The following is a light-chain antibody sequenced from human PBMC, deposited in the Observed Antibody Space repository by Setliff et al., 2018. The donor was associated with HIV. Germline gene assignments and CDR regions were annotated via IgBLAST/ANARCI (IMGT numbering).Light chain of an antibody. Sequence: QSVLTQPASVSGSPGQSITISCTGTSSDVGGYNYVSWYQQHPGKAPKLIIYQATKRPSGVSNRFSGSRSGNTASLTISGLQAEDEADYYCCSNTGSNTYVFGTGTKVTVL. J-gene: IGLJ1*01. CDR1: SSDVGGYNY. CDR3: CSNTGSNTYV. CDR2: QAT. V-gene: IGLV2-14*01.